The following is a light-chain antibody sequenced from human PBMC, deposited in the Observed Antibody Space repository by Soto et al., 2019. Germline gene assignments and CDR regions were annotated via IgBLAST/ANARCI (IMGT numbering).Light chain of an antibody. CDR1: QTISSW. CDR3: QHYNSYSEA. CDR2: KAS. Sequence: DIQMTQSPSNLSGSVGDRVTITCRASQTISSWLAWYQQKPGKAPKLLIYKASTLKSGVPSRFSGSGSGTGFTLTISSLQPDDFATYYCQHYNSYSEAFGQGTKVDIK. J-gene: IGKJ1*01. V-gene: IGKV1-5*03.